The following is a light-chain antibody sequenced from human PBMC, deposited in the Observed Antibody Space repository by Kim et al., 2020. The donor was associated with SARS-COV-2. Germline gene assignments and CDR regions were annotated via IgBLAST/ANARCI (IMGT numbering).Light chain of an antibody. CDR1: LSVSSH. J-gene: IGKJ2*01. V-gene: IGKV3-15*01. CDR3: QQYNNWPPYT. CDR2: ASS. Sequence: EIVMTQSPATLSVSPGERATLSCRASLSVSSHLAWYQQKPGQAPRLLIYASSTRATGIPARFSGSGSGTEFTLTISSLQSADFAVYYCQQYNNWPPYTFGQGTKLEIK.